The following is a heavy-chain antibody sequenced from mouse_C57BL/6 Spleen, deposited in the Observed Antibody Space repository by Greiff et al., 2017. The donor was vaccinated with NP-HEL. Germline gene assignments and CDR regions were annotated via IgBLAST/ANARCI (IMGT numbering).Heavy chain of an antibody. CDR3: ARPSYYGSSLYAMDY. D-gene: IGHD1-1*01. CDR1: GYTFTSYW. Sequence: QVQLQQPGAELVKPGASVKLSCKASGYTFTSYWMQWVKQRPGQGLEWIGEIDPSDSYTNYNQKFKGKATLTVDTSSSTAYMQLSSLTSEDSAVYYCARPSYYGSSLYAMDYWGQGTSVTVSS. V-gene: IGHV1-50*01. CDR2: IDPSDSYT. J-gene: IGHJ4*01.